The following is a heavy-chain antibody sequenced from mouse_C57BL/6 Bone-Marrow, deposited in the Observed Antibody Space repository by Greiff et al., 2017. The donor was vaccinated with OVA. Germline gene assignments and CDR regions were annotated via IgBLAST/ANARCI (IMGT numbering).Heavy chain of an antibody. J-gene: IGHJ3*01. Sequence: EVKLMESGGGLVKPGGSLKLSCAASGFTFSSYTMSWVRQTPEKRLEWVATISGGGGNTYYPDSVKGRFTISRDNAKNTLYLQMSSLRSEDTALYYCAREGSGSAWFAYWGQGTLVTVSA. CDR2: ISGGGGNT. CDR1: GFTFSSYT. D-gene: IGHD3-2*02. CDR3: AREGSGSAWFAY. V-gene: IGHV5-9*01.